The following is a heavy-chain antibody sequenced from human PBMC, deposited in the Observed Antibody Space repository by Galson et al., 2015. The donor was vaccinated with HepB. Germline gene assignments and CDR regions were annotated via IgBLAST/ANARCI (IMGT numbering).Heavy chain of an antibody. CDR1: GFTFSSYG. V-gene: IGHV3-30*18. CDR3: AKDVDTAMVMEGLLDP. D-gene: IGHD5-18*01. J-gene: IGHJ5*02. Sequence: SLRLSCAASGFTFSSYGMHWVRQAPGKGLEWVAVISYDGSNKYYADSVKGRFTISRDNSKNTLYLQMNSLRAEDTAVYYCAKDVDTAMVMEGLLDPWGQGTLVTVSS. CDR2: ISYDGSNK.